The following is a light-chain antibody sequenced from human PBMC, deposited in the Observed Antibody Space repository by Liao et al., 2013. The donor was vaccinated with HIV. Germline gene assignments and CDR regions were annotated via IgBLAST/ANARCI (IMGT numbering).Light chain of an antibody. CDR1: SIGSKS. V-gene: IGLV3-21*01. J-gene: IGLJ2*01. CDR3: QTWHISTLI. Sequence: SYVLTQPPSVSVAPGQTATITCGGHSIGSKSVHWYQQKPGQAPVVVIHYDSARPAGIPERFSGSNSGNTATLTISGTQPLDEADYYCQTWHISTLILGGGTKLTVL. CDR2: YDS.